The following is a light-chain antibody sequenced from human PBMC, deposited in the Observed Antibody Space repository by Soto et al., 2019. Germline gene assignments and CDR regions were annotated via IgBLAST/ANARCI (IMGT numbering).Light chain of an antibody. V-gene: IGKV3-20*01. J-gene: IGKJ4*01. CDR2: GAS. Sequence: EFALTQAPGTLSLSPGERATLSCRASQSVSSSYLAWYQQKPDQAPRLLIHGASSRATGIPARFSGSGSGTDFTLIISGLEPEEVAGFYCQQYGTSPPVPFSGWTKVEIK. CDR3: QQYGTSPPVP. CDR1: QSVSSSY.